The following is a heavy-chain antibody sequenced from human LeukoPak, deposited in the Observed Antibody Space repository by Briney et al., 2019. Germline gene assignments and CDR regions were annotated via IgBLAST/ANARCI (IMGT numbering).Heavy chain of an antibody. Sequence: PSETLSLTCAVYGGSFSNYFWSWIRQPPGKGLEWIGEINHSGGTNYNPSLKSRVTISVDTSKNQFSLKLSSVTAADTAVYYCARGGDYGDLRYFDYWGQGTLVTVSS. CDR3: ARGGDYGDLRYFDY. J-gene: IGHJ4*02. CDR2: INHSGGT. V-gene: IGHV4-34*01. CDR1: GGSFSNYF. D-gene: IGHD4-17*01.